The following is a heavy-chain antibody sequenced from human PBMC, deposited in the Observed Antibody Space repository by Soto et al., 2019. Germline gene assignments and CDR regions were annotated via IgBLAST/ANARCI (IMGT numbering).Heavy chain of an antibody. CDR3: SRSIIPAGAFDI. J-gene: IGHJ3*02. V-gene: IGHV3-74*01. CDR2: VNSDGSTT. D-gene: IGHD3-3*01. Sequence: EVQLVESGGGLVQPGGSLRVSCAASGFTFSNYWMHWVRQAPGKGLVWISRVNSDGSTTSYADSMKGRFTISRDNAKNTLNLQMNSLSAEDTAVYYCSRSIIPAGAFDIWGQGTMVTVSS. CDR1: GFTFSNYW.